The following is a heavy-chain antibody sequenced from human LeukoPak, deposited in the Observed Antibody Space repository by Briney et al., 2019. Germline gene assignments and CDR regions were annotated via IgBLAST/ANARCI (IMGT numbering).Heavy chain of an antibody. Sequence: GGSLRLSCAASGFIFSSYSMNWVRQAPGKGLEWVSSISSSSSYIYYADSVKGRFTISRDNAKNSLYLQMNSLRAEDTAVYYCARELIVIIPGARSDAFDIWGQGTMVTVSS. CDR3: ARELIVIIPGARSDAFDI. J-gene: IGHJ3*02. D-gene: IGHD2-2*01. CDR1: GFIFSSYS. CDR2: ISSSSSYI. V-gene: IGHV3-21*04.